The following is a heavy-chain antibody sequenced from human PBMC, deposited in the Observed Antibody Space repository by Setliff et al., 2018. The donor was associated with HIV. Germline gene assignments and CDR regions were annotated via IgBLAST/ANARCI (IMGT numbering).Heavy chain of an antibody. CDR1: GYTFNSYA. CDR3: VTGSAARPFDY. J-gene: IGHJ4*02. CDR2: INTGNGNT. V-gene: IGHV1-3*04. Sequence: ASVKVSCKASGYTFNSYAMHWVRQAPGQRPEWMGWINTGNGNTRHSQKFHGRVTMTEDTSTDTAYMELSSLRSEDTAVYYYVTGSAARPFDYWGQGTLVTVSS. D-gene: IGHD6-6*01.